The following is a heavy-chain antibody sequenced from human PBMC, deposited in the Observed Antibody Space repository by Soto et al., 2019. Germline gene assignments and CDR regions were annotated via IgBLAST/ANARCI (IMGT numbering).Heavy chain of an antibody. CDR3: ARDLDYGDYRPPLSPYNWFDP. CDR2: INPNSGGT. Sequence: ASVKVSCKASGYTFTGYYMHWVRQAPGQGLEWMGWINPNSGGTNYAQKFQGRVTMTRDTSISTAYMELSRLRSDDTAVYYCARDLDYGDYRPPLSPYNWFDPWGQGTLVTASS. CDR1: GYTFTGYY. V-gene: IGHV1-2*02. J-gene: IGHJ5*02. D-gene: IGHD4-17*01.